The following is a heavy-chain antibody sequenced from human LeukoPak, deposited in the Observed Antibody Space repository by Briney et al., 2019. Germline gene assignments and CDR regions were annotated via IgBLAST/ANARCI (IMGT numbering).Heavy chain of an antibody. CDR2: INHSGST. V-gene: IGHV4-34*01. CDR1: GGSFSGYY. Sequence: KPSETLSLTCAVYGGSFSGYYWSWIRQPPGKGLEWIGEINHSGSTNYNPSLKSRVTISVDTSKNQFSLKLSSVTAADTAVYYCARGGDAYYYYMDVWGKGTTVTVSS. CDR3: ARGGDAYYYYMDV. D-gene: IGHD3-10*01. J-gene: IGHJ6*03.